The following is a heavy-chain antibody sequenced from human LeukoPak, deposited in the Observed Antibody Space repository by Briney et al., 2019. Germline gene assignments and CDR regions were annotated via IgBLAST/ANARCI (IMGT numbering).Heavy chain of an antibody. V-gene: IGHV3-23*01. J-gene: IGHJ3*02. Sequence: GGSLRLSCAASGFTFSSCAMSWVRQAPGKGLEWVSAISGSGGSTYYADSVKGQFTISRDNSKNTLYLKMNSLRAEDTAVYYCAKDRFLWASVGAFDIWGQGTMVTVSS. CDR2: ISGSGGST. CDR1: GFTFSSCA. CDR3: AKDRFLWASVGAFDI. D-gene: IGHD2/OR15-2a*01.